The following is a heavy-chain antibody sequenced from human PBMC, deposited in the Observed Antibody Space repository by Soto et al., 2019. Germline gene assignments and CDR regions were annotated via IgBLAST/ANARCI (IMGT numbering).Heavy chain of an antibody. J-gene: IGHJ6*02. CDR2: IYYSGST. Sequence: QLQLQESGPGLVKPSETLSLTCTVSGGSISGSSYYWGWIRQPPGKGLEWIGSIYYSGSTYYNPSLKSRVTISVDTSKNQFSLKLSSVTAADTAVYYCATAGYSYGYYYYYGMDVWGQGTTVTVSS. V-gene: IGHV4-39*01. CDR1: GGSISGSSYY. CDR3: ATAGYSYGYYYYYGMDV. D-gene: IGHD5-18*01.